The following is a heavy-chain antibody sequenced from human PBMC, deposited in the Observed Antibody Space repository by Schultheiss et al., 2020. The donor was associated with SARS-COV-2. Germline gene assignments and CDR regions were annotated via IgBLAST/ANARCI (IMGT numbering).Heavy chain of an antibody. CDR3: AIQWTVAGQAVVYYYYYGMDV. CDR1: GDTFSTYA. Sequence: KISCKASGDTFSTYAISWVRQAPGQGLELIGGIIPVFDTTKYAQEFQGRVTITADKSTATSYMELSSLRSEDTAIYYCAIQWTVAGQAVVYYYYYGMDVWGQGTTVTVSS. D-gene: IGHD6-19*01. V-gene: IGHV1-69*06. CDR2: IIPVFDTT. J-gene: IGHJ6*02.